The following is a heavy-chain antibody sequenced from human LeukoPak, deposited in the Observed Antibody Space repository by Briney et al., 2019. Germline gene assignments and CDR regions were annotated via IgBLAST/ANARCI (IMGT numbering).Heavy chain of an antibody. D-gene: IGHD2-15*01. CDR1: GGSFSGYY. CDR2: INHSGST. Sequence: PSETLSLTCAVYGGSFSGYYWSWVRQPPGKGLEWMGEINHSGSTNYNPSPKSRVTISVDTSKNQFSLKLSSVTAADTAVYYCARSVVAATETFDYWGQGTLVTVSS. CDR3: ARSVVAATETFDY. V-gene: IGHV4-34*01. J-gene: IGHJ4*02.